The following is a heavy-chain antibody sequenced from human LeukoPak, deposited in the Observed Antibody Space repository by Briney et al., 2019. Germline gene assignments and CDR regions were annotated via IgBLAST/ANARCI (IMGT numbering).Heavy chain of an antibody. D-gene: IGHD1-7*01. CDR2: IYHTGST. CDR3: ARETTGTTSFDY. J-gene: IGHJ4*02. Sequence: PSGTLSLTCVVSGGSISSNNWWMWVRQPPGKGLEWIGEIYHTGSTNYNSSLKSRVTMSVDKSQNQFSLKLSSVTAADTAVYYCARETTGTTSFDYWGQGTLVTVSS. CDR1: GGSISSNNW. V-gene: IGHV4-4*02.